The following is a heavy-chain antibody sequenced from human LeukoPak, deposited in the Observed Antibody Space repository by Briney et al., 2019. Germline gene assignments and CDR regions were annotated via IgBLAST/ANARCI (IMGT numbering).Heavy chain of an antibody. V-gene: IGHV3-23*01. CDR3: ARGHYDSSGYWIAEYFQH. Sequence: GGSLRLSCAASGFVFRSYAMSWVCQAPGKGLEWVSGISSSGGSTYHADSVRGRFTISRDNSKNTLYLQMNSLRAEDTAVYYCARGHYDSSGYWIAEYFQHWGQGTLVTVSS. CDR2: ISSSGGST. J-gene: IGHJ1*01. D-gene: IGHD3-22*01. CDR1: GFVFRSYA.